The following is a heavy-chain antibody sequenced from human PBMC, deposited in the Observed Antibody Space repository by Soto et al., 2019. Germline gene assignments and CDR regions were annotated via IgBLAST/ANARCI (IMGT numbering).Heavy chain of an antibody. CDR3: AKEMPYYYDSSGYSFDY. CDR2: ISYDGSDK. Sequence: GGSLRLSCAASGFTFSSYAIHWVRQAPGKGLEWVALISYDGSDKDYADSVKGRFTISRDNSKNTLYLQMNSLRAEDTAVYYCAKEMPYYYDSSGYSFDYWGQGTLVTVSS. V-gene: IGHV3-30-3*01. J-gene: IGHJ4*02. D-gene: IGHD3-22*01. CDR1: GFTFSSYA.